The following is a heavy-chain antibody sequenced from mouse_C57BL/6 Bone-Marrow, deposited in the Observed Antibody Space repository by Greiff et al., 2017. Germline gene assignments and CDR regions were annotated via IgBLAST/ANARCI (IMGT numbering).Heavy chain of an antibody. CDR2: INPSSGYT. CDR3: ARDYYGSSYVGYWYFDV. D-gene: IGHD1-1*01. Sequence: QVQLQQSGAELARPGASVKMSCKASGYTFTSYTMHWVKQRPGQGLEWIGYINPSSGYTKYNQKFKDKATLTADKSSSTAYMQLSSLTSEDSAVYYCARDYYGSSYVGYWYFDVWGTGTTVTVSS. CDR1: GYTFTSYT. V-gene: IGHV1-4*01. J-gene: IGHJ1*03.